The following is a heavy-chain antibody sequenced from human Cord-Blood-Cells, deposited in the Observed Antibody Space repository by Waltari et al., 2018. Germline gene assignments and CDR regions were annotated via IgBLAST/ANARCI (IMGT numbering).Heavy chain of an antibody. V-gene: IGHV1-2*02. CDR2: INPNRGGT. D-gene: IGHD6-13*01. CDR3: ARGRGGYSSSWYIDY. Sequence: QVQLVQSGAEVKKPGASVKVSCKASGYTFTGYYMHWVRQAPGQGLEWMGWINPNRGGTNYAQKFQGRVTMTRDTSISTAYMELSRLRSDDTAVYYWARGRGGYSSSWYIDYWGQGTLVTVSS. CDR1: GYTFTGYY. J-gene: IGHJ4*02.